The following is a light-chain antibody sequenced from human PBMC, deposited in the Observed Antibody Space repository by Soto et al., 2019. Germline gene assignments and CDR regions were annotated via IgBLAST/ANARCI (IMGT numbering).Light chain of an antibody. V-gene: IGKV1-5*01. CDR2: DAS. CDR3: QQYSVYWT. CDR1: QGISTY. J-gene: IGKJ1*01. Sequence: DIQMTQSPSSLSASVGDRVTITCRASQGISTYLNWYQQKPGKAPKVLIYDASSWAGGVPSRFTGSGSGTEFTLTINSLQPDDFATYYCQQYSVYWTFGQGTKVDIK.